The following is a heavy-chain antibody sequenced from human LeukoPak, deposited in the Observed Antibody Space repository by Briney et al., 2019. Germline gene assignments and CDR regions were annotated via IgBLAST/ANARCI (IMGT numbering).Heavy chain of an antibody. V-gene: IGHV1-69*05. D-gene: IGHD2-15*01. CDR3: ARGAEGYCSGGSCYSGILPDY. CDR2: IIPIFGTA. J-gene: IGHJ4*02. CDR1: GGTFSSYA. Sequence: SVKVSCKASGGTFSSYAISWVRQAPGQGLEWMGGIIPIFGTANYAQKLQGRVTMTTDTSTSTAYMELRSLRSDDTAVYYCARGAEGYCSGGSCYSGILPDYWGQGTLVTVSS.